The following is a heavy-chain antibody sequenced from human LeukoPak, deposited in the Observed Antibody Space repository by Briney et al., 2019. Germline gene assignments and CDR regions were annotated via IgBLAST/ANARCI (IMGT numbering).Heavy chain of an antibody. J-gene: IGHJ5*02. D-gene: IGHD2-15*01. CDR3: AKGGSWSGDP. CDR1: GLTFSSHG. V-gene: IGHV3-30*18. CDR2: ISNDGTIK. Sequence: GRSLRLSCAASGLTFSSHGMHWVRQAPGKGLEWVAVISNDGTIKNYGDSVKGRFTISRDNSRNTLYLQMDSLKAEDTAVYYCAKGGSWSGDPWGHGTLVTVSS.